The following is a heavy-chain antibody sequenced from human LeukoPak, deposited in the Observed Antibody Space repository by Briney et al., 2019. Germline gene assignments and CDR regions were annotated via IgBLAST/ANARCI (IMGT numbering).Heavy chain of an antibody. D-gene: IGHD2-2*01. CDR1: GYTFTGYY. V-gene: IGHV1-2*02. CDR2: INPNSGGT. CDR3: ARGGQDRYCSSTSCAIPFDY. Sequence: ASVKVSCKASGYTFTGYYMHWVRQAPGQGLEWMGWINPNSGGTNHAHKFQGRVTMTTDTPTTTAYMELSRLRSDDTAVYYCARGGQDRYCSSTSCAIPFDYWGQGTLVAVSS. J-gene: IGHJ4*02.